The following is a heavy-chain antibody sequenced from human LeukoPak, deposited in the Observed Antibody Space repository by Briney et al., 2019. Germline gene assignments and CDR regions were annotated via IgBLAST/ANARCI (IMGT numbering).Heavy chain of an antibody. J-gene: IGHJ3*02. CDR2: IRSSSATI. CDR3: ARDRASSWRVGVFYI. CDR1: GFTLNSYG. V-gene: IGHV3-48*01. D-gene: IGHD6-13*01. Sequence: RGSLSLSCVASGFTLNSYGMNWVRQAARTGREWVCYIRSSSATIYHTDSVTGRFTIARDKAKNALYLQVNSLRAEDMAVYYCARDRASSWRVGVFYIWGRGTMVTVSS.